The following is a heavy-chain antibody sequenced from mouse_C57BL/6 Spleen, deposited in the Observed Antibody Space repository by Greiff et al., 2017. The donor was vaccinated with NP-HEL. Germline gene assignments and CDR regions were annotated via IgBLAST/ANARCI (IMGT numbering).Heavy chain of an antibody. CDR1: GYTFTDYY. D-gene: IGHD1-1*01. Sequence: VQRVESGAELVRPGASVKLSCKASGYTFTDYYINWVKQRPGQGLEWIARIYPGSGNTYYNEKFKGKATLTAEKSSSTAYMQLSSLTSEDSAVYFCARWGYGSSYVDYWGQGTTLTVSS. J-gene: IGHJ2*01. CDR2: IYPGSGNT. V-gene: IGHV1-76*01. CDR3: ARWGYGSSYVDY.